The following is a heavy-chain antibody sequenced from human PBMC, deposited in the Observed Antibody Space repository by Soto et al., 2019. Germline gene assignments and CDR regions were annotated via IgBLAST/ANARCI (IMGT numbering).Heavy chain of an antibody. V-gene: IGHV1-2*02. CDR3: ARGASTVTTFGY. J-gene: IGHJ4*02. D-gene: IGHD4-17*01. CDR1: GYTFTAQY. Sequence: GASVKVSCKASGYTFTAQYLHCVRKAPGEGLEWMGWINPTTGATRYAQKFQGRVTMTRDTSMSTAYLEVRSLRSDDTAVYYCARGASTVTTFGYWGQGTLVTVSS. CDR2: INPTTGAT.